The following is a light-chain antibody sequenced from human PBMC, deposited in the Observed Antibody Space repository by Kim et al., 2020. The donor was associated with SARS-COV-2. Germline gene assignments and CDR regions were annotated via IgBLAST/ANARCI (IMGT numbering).Light chain of an antibody. Sequence: QRVNISCTGSRSNIGAGFDVHWYQQLPGTAPKVLIFGNTNRPSGVPDRFSGSKSGTSASLAITGLQAEDEADYYCQSYDSSLSGSVFGGGTKVTVL. CDR2: GNT. CDR3: QSYDSSLSGSV. V-gene: IGLV1-40*01. J-gene: IGLJ3*02. CDR1: RSNIGAGFD.